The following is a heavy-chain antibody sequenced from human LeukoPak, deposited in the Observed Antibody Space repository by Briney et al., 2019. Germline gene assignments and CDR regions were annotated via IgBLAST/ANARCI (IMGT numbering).Heavy chain of an antibody. Sequence: GGSLRLSCTASTFTFSAYAMSWVRQAPGKGLEWVSTVSGSGDSTYYADSVKGRFTISRDNSKNTLYLQVNSLRAEDTAVYYCAKSLYYYDSTFDYRGQGTLVTVSS. J-gene: IGHJ4*02. D-gene: IGHD3-22*01. CDR2: VSGSGDST. CDR1: TFTFSAYA. V-gene: IGHV3-23*01. CDR3: AKSLYYYDSTFDY.